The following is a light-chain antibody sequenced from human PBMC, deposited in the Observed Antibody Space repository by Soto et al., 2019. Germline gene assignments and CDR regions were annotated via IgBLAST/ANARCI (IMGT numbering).Light chain of an antibody. Sequence: PGDRSTLSCRASPRITSNFLAWFQQKAGLAPRLLIYGASTRASGVPDRFSGGGSGTDFVLTISRLEPEDFAVYYCQQYGRSPFTFGQGTKLRIK. J-gene: IGKJ2*01. V-gene: IGKV3-20*01. CDR3: QQYGRSPFT. CDR1: PRITSNF. CDR2: GAS.